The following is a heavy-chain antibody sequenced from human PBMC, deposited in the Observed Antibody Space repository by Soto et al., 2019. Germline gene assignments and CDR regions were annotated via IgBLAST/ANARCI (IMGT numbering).Heavy chain of an antibody. CDR2: IYYSGST. V-gene: IGHV4-30-4*01. CDR1: GGSISSCDFY. J-gene: IGHJ4*02. Sequence: SETLSLTCTVSGGSISSCDFYWSWIRQPPGKGLEWIGYIYYSGSTYYNPSLKSRVTISVDTCKNQFSLKLSSVTAADTAVYYCARVQNYDYGSNYFDYWGQGTLVTVSS. CDR3: ARVQNYDYGSNYFDY. D-gene: IGHD4-17*01.